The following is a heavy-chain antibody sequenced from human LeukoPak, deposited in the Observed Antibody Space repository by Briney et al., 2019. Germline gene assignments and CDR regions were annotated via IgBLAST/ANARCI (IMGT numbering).Heavy chain of an antibody. D-gene: IGHD6-19*01. CDR1: GFTFSNAW. V-gene: IGHV3-15*01. CDR2: IKSKTDAGTT. Sequence: GGSLRLSCAASGFTFSNAWMNWVRQAPGKGLEWVGRIKSKTDAGTTDYAAPVKGRFTISRDDSKNTLYLQMNSLKTEDTAVYYCTTETYQFSSGWSFDYWGQGTLVTVSP. J-gene: IGHJ4*02. CDR3: TTETYQFSSGWSFDY.